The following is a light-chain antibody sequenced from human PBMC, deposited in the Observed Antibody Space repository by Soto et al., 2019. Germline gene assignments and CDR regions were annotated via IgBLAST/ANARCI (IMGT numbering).Light chain of an antibody. CDR1: QSIISY. Sequence: DIQMTQSPSSLSASVGDRVTMTCRASQSIISYLNWYQQKPGKAPNLLIYAASSLQSGVPSRFSGSGSGTEFTLTISSLQPDDFAPYYCQHYHTYSPTFGQGTKV. CDR3: QHYHTYSPT. J-gene: IGKJ1*01. V-gene: IGKV1-39*01. CDR2: AAS.